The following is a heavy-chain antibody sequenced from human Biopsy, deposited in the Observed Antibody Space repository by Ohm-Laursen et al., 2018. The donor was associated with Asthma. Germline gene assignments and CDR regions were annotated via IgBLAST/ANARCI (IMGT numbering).Heavy chain of an antibody. J-gene: IGHJ6*02. V-gene: IGHV4-30-4*01. D-gene: IGHD4-17*01. CDR1: GGYTGSSDHH. CDR2: VLWSGTT. Sequence: SQTLSLTCRVSGGYTGSSDHHWAWIRQAPGKGLEWIGFVLWSGTTHCNRSLERRLSISIDTTRNEFSMTLRSVTAADTAVYFCARVASYGDLYFGIDVWGPGTTVSVS. CDR3: ARVASYGDLYFGIDV.